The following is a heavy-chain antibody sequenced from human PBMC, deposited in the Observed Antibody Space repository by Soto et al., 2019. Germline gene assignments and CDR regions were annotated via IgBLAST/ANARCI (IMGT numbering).Heavy chain of an antibody. CDR3: TSPLYYDILTGYYMYSENYYYYGMDV. CDR2: IKSKTDGGTT. CDR1: GFTFSNAW. Sequence: GGSLRLSCAASGFTFSNAWMNWVRQAPGKGLEWVGRIKSKTDGGTTDYAAPVKGRFTISRDDSKNTLYLQMNSLKTEDTAVYYCTSPLYYDILTGYYMYSENYYYYGMDVWGQGTTVTVSS. V-gene: IGHV3-15*07. D-gene: IGHD3-9*01. J-gene: IGHJ6*02.